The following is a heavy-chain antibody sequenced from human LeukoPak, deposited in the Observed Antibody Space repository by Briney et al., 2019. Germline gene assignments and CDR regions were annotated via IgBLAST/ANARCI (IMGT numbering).Heavy chain of an antibody. Sequence: GGSLRLSCAASGLTFSNYWMTWVRQAQGKGLEWVGRNKKKSDGGTIDYAAPVKGRFTISRDDSKNMLYLQMNSLKTEDTGVYYCSAGYGRTDFDYWGQGTLVTVSS. D-gene: IGHD3-16*01. CDR3: SAGYGRTDFDY. J-gene: IGHJ4*02. CDR1: GLTFSNYW. CDR2: NKKKSDGGTI. V-gene: IGHV3-15*01.